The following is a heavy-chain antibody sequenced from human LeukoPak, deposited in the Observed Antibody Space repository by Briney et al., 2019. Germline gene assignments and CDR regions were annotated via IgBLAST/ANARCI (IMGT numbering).Heavy chain of an antibody. V-gene: IGHV4-38-2*02. CDR2: IFHSAKT. CDR3: ARVGYNWNLWFDT. CDR1: GYSMYSGYY. J-gene: IGHJ3*02. Sequence: SETLSLTCTVSGYSMYSGYYWAWIRQPPGKGLEWIGSIFHSAKTYYNPPLKSRVTISVDASKNQFFLKVNSVTAADTAIYYCARVGYNWNLWFDTWGQGTKVTVSS. D-gene: IGHD1-7*01.